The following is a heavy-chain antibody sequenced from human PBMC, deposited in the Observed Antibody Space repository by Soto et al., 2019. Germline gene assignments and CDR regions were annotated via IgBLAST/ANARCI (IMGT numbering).Heavy chain of an antibody. CDR1: GFTFSSYA. CDR2: ISGSGGST. CDR3: AKTGYSSAWYYPYFQH. Sequence: EVQLLESGGGLVRPGGSLRLSCAASGFTFSSYAMSWVRQAPGKGLEWVSAISGSGGSTYYADSVKGRFTISRDNSKNTLYLQMNSLRAEDTAVYYCAKTGYSSAWYYPYFQHWGQGTLVTVSS. V-gene: IGHV3-23*01. J-gene: IGHJ1*01. D-gene: IGHD6-19*01.